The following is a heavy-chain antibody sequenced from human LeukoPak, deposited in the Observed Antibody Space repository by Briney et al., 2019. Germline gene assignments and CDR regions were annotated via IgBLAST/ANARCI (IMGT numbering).Heavy chain of an antibody. V-gene: IGHV4-61*02. J-gene: IGHJ4*02. CDR3: AREITIFGVVNNYFDY. D-gene: IGHD3-3*01. CDR2: IYTSGST. Sequence: PSQTLSLTCTVSGGSISSGSYYWRWIRQPAGKGLEWIGRIYTSGSTNYNPSLKSRVTISVYTSKNQFSLKLSSVTAAGTAVYYCAREITIFGVVNNYFDYWGQGTLVTVSS. CDR1: GGSISSGSYY.